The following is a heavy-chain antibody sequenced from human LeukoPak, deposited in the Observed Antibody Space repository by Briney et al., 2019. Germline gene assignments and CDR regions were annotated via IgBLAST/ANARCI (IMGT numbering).Heavy chain of an antibody. CDR1: GFTFSSYG. V-gene: IGHV3-30*03. CDR3: ARVGDGYKGSCY. J-gene: IGHJ4*02. Sequence: GRSLRLSCAASGFTFSSYGMHWVRQAPGKGLEWVAVISYDGSNKYYADSVKGRFTISRDNSKNTLYLQMNSLRAEDTAVYYCARVGDGYKGSCYWGQGTLVTVSS. CDR2: ISYDGSNK. D-gene: IGHD5-24*01.